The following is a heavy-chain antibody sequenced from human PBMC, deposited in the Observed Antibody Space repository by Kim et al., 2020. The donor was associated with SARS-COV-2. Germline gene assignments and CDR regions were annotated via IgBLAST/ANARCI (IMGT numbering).Heavy chain of an antibody. CDR2: IIPNTGTP. CDR3: ARDLVLAAGGVDSYY. V-gene: IGHV1-69*13. D-gene: IGHD2-2*01. J-gene: IGHJ6*01. Sequence: SVKVSCKASGCTFSSYAMSWVRQAPGQGLEWMGWIIPNTGTPNYAQKFTGRVTFSVDASTSTAYMQLSSLRSEDTAVYYCARDLVLAAGGVDSYY. CDR1: GCTFSSYA.